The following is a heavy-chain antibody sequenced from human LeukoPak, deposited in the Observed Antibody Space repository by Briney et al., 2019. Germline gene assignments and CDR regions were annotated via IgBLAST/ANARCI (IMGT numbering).Heavy chain of an antibody. Sequence: SQTLSLTCTVSGGSISSGSYYWSWIRQPAGKGLEWIRRIYTSGSTNYNPSLKSRVTISVDTSKNQFSLKLSSVTAADTAVYYCARDNSGSYFDAFDIWGQGTMVTVSS. D-gene: IGHD1-26*01. J-gene: IGHJ3*02. CDR3: ARDNSGSYFDAFDI. CDR2: IYTSGST. CDR1: GGSISSGSYY. V-gene: IGHV4-61*02.